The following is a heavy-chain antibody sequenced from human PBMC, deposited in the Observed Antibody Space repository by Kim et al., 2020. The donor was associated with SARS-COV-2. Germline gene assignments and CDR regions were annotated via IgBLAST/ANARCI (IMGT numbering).Heavy chain of an antibody. J-gene: IGHJ4*02. D-gene: IGHD5-12*01. CDR2: K. V-gene: IGHV3-7*01. Sequence: KYYVDSVKGRFTISRENAKNSLYLQMNSLRAEDTAVYYCARDGGYDWGNYWGQGTLVTVSS. CDR3: ARDGGYDWGNY.